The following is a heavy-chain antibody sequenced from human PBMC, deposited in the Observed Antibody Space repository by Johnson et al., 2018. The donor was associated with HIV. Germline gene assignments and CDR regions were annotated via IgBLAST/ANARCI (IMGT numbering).Heavy chain of an antibody. D-gene: IGHD2-8*02. V-gene: IGHV3-23*04. Sequence: VQLVESGGGVVQPGRSLRLSCAASGFTFSSYAMSWVRQAPGKGLEWVSAISGSGGSTYYADSVTGRFTISRDNSKNTLSLQMNSLRAEDTAVYYCAKDRNALYWWSDAFDMWGQGTMVTVSS. CDR1: GFTFSSYA. CDR2: ISGSGGST. J-gene: IGHJ3*02. CDR3: AKDRNALYWWSDAFDM.